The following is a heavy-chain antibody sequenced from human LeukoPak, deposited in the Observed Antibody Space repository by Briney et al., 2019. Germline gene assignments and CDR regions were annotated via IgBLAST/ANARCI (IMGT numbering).Heavy chain of an antibody. CDR2: IYYSGST. D-gene: IGHD5-12*01. CDR3: ARHVDIVATIEAYFDY. J-gene: IGHJ4*02. CDR1: GGSISSYY. V-gene: IGHV4-59*08. Sequence: SETLSLTCTVSGGSISSYYWSWIRQPPGKGLEWIGHIYYSGSTNYNPSLKSRVTISVDTSKNQFSLKLSSVTAADTAVYYCARHVDIVATIEAYFDYWGQGTLVTVSS.